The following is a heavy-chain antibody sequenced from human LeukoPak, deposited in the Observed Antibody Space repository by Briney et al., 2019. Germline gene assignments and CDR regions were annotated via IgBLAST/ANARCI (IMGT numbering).Heavy chain of an antibody. CDR2: INHSGST. CDR3: ARNEWELLDGGAFDI. V-gene: IGHV4-34*01. CDR1: GGSISSYY. J-gene: IGHJ3*02. Sequence: SETLSLTCTVSGGSISSYYWSWIRQPPGKGLEWIGEINHSGSTNYNPSLKSRVTISVDTSKNQFSLKLSSVTAADTAVYYCARNEWELLDGGAFDIWGQGTMVTVSS. D-gene: IGHD1-26*01.